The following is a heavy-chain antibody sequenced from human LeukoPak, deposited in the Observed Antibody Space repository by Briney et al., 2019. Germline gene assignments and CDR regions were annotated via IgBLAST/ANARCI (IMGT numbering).Heavy chain of an antibody. CDR2: IIPIFGTA. V-gene: IGHV1-69*13. CDR1: GGTFSSYA. J-gene: IGHJ3*02. D-gene: IGHD3-22*01. Sequence: SVKVSCKASGGTFSSYAINWVRQAPGQGLEWMGGIIPIFGTANYAQKFQGRVTITADESTSTAYMELSSLRSEDTAVYYCARESYYDSSGYPPGAFDIWGQGTMVTVSS. CDR3: ARESYYDSSGYPPGAFDI.